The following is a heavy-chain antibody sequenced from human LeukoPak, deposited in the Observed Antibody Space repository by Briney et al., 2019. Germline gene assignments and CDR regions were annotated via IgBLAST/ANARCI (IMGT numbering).Heavy chain of an antibody. CDR2: IKEDGSEK. J-gene: IGHJ1*01. Sequence: GGSLRLSCTASGFTFSNYWMSWVRQAPGKGLEWVANIKEDGSEKYYVDSVKGRFTIFRDNAKNSLNLQMNSLRAEDTAVYFCAREGIAAAGEHWGQGTPVTVSS. CDR1: GFTFSNYW. V-gene: IGHV3-7*01. CDR3: AREGIAAAGEH. D-gene: IGHD6-13*01.